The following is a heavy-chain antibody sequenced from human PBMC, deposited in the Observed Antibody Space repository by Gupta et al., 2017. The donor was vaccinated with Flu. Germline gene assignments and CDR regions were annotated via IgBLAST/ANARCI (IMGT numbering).Heavy chain of an antibody. CDR2: IYSGGST. CDR1: NY. V-gene: IGHV3-53*01. J-gene: IGHJ3*02. Sequence: NYMSWVRQAPGKGLEGVSVIYSGGSTYYADSVKGRFTISRDNSKNTLYLQMNSLRAEDTAVYYCARDQGLRFLEWLTFDIWGQGTMVTVSS. D-gene: IGHD3-3*01. CDR3: ARDQGLRFLEWLTFDI.